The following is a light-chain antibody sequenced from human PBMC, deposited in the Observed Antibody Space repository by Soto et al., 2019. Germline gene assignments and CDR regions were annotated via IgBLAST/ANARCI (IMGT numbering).Light chain of an antibody. CDR2: EVS. Sequence: QSALTQPASVSGSPGQSITISCTGTSSDVGGYNYVSWYQQHPAKAPKLMIYEVSNRPSGVSHRFSGSKSGNTASLTVSGLQAEDEADYYCFSYTTSSTLVFGGGTKLTVL. CDR1: SSDVGGYNY. CDR3: FSYTTSSTLV. J-gene: IGLJ3*02. V-gene: IGLV2-14*01.